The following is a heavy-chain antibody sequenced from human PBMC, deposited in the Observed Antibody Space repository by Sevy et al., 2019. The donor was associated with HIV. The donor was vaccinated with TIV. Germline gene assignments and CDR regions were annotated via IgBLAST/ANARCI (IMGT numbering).Heavy chain of an antibody. CDR1: GYTFTGYY. Sequence: ASVKVSCKASGYTFTGYYMHWVRQAPGQGLEWMGWINPNRGGTNYAQKFQGRVTMTRDTSISTAYMELGRLGSDDTAVYYCARVGAGDYYYYGMDVWGQGTTVTVSS. D-gene: IGHD3-16*01. CDR2: INPNRGGT. CDR3: ARVGAGDYYYYGMDV. J-gene: IGHJ6*02. V-gene: IGHV1-2*02.